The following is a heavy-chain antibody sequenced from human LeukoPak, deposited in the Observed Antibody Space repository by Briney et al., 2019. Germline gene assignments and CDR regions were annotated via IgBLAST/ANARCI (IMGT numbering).Heavy chain of an antibody. J-gene: IGHJ4*02. D-gene: IGHD6-6*01. CDR1: GGSISSSSYY. Sequence: SETLSLTCTVSGGSISSSSYYWGWIRQPPGKGLEWIGSIYYRGSTYYNPSLKSRVTISVDTSKNQFSLKLSSVTAADTAVYYCEVEQLGRGLPYWGQGTLVTVFS. CDR3: EVEQLGRGLPY. V-gene: IGHV4-39*01. CDR2: IYYRGST.